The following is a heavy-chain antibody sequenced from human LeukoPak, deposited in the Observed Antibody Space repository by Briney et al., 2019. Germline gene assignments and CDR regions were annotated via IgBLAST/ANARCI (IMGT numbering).Heavy chain of an antibody. CDR3: ARFCSSSDCYRRDAFDI. CDR2: IYYSGTT. V-gene: IGHV4-59*01. D-gene: IGHD2-2*02. J-gene: IGHJ3*02. CDR1: GGYISNYY. Sequence: PSETLSLTCTVSGGYISNYYWSWLRQPPGKGLEWIGYIYYSGTTIYNPSLKSRVTISVDTSKNQFSLKLSSVTAADTAVYYCARFCSSSDCYRRDAFDIWGQGTMVTVSS.